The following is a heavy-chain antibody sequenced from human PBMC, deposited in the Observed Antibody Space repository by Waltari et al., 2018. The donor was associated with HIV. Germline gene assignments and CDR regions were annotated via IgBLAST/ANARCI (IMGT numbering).Heavy chain of an antibody. D-gene: IGHD2-21*02. CDR3: ARDGDRRDFDY. Sequence: EVQLVESGGGLVQPGGSLGLSCDASGFSFLKYSMHWVRQAPGKGLEWVSYISSGSSARYYADSLKGRFTISRDNAKNSLYLQMYSLRPEDTAVYYCARDGDRRDFDYWGQGTLVTVSS. V-gene: IGHV3-48*01. J-gene: IGHJ4*02. CDR1: GFSFLKYS. CDR2: ISSGSSAR.